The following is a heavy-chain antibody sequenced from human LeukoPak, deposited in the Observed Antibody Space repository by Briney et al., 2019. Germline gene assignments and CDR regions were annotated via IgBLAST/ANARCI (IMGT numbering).Heavy chain of an antibody. CDR1: GYTFTGYY. J-gene: IGHJ6*03. CDR3: ARTLTDSYYYYYYMDV. CDR2: INPNSGGT. V-gene: IGHV1-2*02. Sequence: ASVKVSCKASGYTFTGYYIHWVRQAPGQGLEWMGWINPNSGGTKYAQKFQGRVTVTRDTSISTVYMELSRLRSDDTAVYYCARTLTDSYYYYYYMDVWGKGTTVTVSS. D-gene: IGHD2-21*01.